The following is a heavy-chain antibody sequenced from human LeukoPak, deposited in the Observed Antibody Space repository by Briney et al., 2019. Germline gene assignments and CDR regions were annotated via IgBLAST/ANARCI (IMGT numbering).Heavy chain of an antibody. D-gene: IGHD6-19*01. Sequence: PGGSRSLSWAASGFTSSSNAMGWVRHAQGKGLDWVSAISGSGVSTYYAASVKGRFTISRDNSKNTLYLQMNSLRAEDTAVYYCAKPIAVAGTVVFDYWGQGTLVTVSS. V-gene: IGHV3-23*01. CDR2: ISGSGVST. J-gene: IGHJ4*02. CDR1: GFTSSSNA. CDR3: AKPIAVAGTVVFDY.